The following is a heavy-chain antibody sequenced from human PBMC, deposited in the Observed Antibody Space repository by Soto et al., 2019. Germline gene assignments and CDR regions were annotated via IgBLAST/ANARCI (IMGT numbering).Heavy chain of an antibody. Sequence: PGVSLRLSCTASGFTFSDHYMSWIRQAPGKGLEWVSYISSSGSPLYYADSVKGRFTISRDNAKNSLYLQISGLRAEDTALDHCARDTDTTSEIDIWGQGTQVTVSS. CDR1: GFTFSDHY. CDR2: ISSSGSPL. V-gene: IGHV3-11*01. CDR3: ARDTDTTSEIDI. D-gene: IGHD1-1*01. J-gene: IGHJ4*01.